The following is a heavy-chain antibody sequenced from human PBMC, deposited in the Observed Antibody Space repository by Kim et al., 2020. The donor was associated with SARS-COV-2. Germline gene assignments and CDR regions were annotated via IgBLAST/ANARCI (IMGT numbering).Heavy chain of an antibody. D-gene: IGHD4-17*01. CDR1: GFTVSSNY. J-gene: IGHJ2*01. CDR2: IYSGGST. Sequence: GGSLRLSCAASGFTVSSNYMSWVRQAPGKGLEWVSVIYSGGSTYYADSVKGRFTISRDNSKNTLYLQMNSLRAEDTAVYYCARTDYGNWYFDLWGRGTLVTVSS. CDR3: ARTDYGNWYFDL. V-gene: IGHV3-53*01.